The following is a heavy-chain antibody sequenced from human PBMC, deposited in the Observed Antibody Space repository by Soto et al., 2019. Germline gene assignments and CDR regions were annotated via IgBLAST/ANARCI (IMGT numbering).Heavy chain of an antibody. CDR3: ARKVKHLKSLYVFWSGFHGPYYYGRAV. CDR1: GGSISSYY. J-gene: IGHJ6*02. CDR2: IYYSGST. Sequence: SETLSLTCTVSGGSISSYYWSWIWQPPGKGLEWIGYIYYSGSTNYNPSLKSRVTISVDTSKNQFSLKLSSVTAADTAVYYCARKVKHLKSLYVFWSGFHGPYYYGRAVWGQGTTVPVSS. V-gene: IGHV4-59*08. D-gene: IGHD3-3*01.